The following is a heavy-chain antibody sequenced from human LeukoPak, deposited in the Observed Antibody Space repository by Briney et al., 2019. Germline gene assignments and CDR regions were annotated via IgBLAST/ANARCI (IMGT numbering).Heavy chain of an antibody. CDR1: GFTFDDYA. CDR2: ISWNSGSI. D-gene: IGHD6-19*01. CDR3: AKDRASGSGSYSCRGFDH. V-gene: IGHV3-9*01. Sequence: GGSLRLSCAASGFTFDDYAMHWVRQAPGKGLEWVSGISWNSGSIGYADSVKGRFTISRDNAKNSLYLQMNSLRAEDTAVYYCAKDRASGSGSYSCRGFDHWGQGNLVTVSS. J-gene: IGHJ5*02.